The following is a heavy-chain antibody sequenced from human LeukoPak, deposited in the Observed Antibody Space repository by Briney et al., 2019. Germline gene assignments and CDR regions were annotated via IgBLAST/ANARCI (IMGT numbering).Heavy chain of an antibody. J-gene: IGHJ6*02. V-gene: IGHV3-23*01. CDR2: ISGSGGST. CDR1: GFTFSSYA. D-gene: IGHD2-15*01. CDR3: ARLGYCSGGSCSLGMDV. Sequence: GGSLRLSCAASGFTFSSYAMSWVRQAPGKGLEWVSAISGSGGSTYYADSVKGRFTISRDNSKNTLYLQMNSLRAEDTAVYYCARLGYCSGGSCSLGMDVWGQGTTVTVSS.